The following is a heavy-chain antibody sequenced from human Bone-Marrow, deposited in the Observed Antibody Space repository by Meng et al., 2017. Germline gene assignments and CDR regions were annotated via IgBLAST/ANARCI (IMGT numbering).Heavy chain of an antibody. CDR2: IDAGNGNT. V-gene: IGHV1-3*01. D-gene: IGHD6-13*01. CDR1: GFTFSSYA. CDR3: AAERRGGAGKFDY. J-gene: IGHJ4*02. Sequence: QVQLVQSGAEVKKPGASVKGSCKTLGFTFSSYAMHWVRQAPGQRLEWMGWIDAGNGNTKYSEKFQGRVIITRDTAANTAYMEVSSLTFEDTAVYFCAAERRGGAGKFDYWGPGTLVTVSS.